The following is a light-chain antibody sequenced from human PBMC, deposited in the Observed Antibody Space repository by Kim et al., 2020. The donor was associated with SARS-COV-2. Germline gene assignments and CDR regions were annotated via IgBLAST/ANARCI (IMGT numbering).Light chain of an antibody. CDR3: QQYASSPIT. CDR1: QTVANSF. V-gene: IGKV3-20*01. CDR2: TAS. J-gene: IGKJ5*01. Sequence: SPGERATLSCRASQTVANSFLAWYQQRPGQAPRLLIYTASNRATGIPDRFSGGGSGKDFTLTISSLEPDDFGVYSCQQYASSPITFGQGTRLEIK.